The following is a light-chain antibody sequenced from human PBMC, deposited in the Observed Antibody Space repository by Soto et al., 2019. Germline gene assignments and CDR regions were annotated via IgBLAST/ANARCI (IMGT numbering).Light chain of an antibody. CDR3: QKFYDLPIT. J-gene: IGKJ5*01. CDR1: QDISDV. CDR2: DAS. Sequence: DIQMPKSTSALSASVVYILTITCQASQDISDVLNWYQQQPGKAPKVLIYDASKLQTGVPSRFSGRGSGKDFTFTISSLQPDDSGTYYCQKFYDLPITCGKGQRRGIK. V-gene: IGKV1-33*01.